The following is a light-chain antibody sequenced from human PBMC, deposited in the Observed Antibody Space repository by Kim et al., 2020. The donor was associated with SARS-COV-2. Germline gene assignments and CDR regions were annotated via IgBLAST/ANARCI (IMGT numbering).Light chain of an antibody. CDR3: QAWDSSTYV. J-gene: IGLJ1*01. Sequence: GSPGQTASITCSGDKVGDKYACWYQQKPGQSPVLVIYQDSKRPSGIPERFSGSNSGNTATLTISGTQAMDEADYYCQAWDSSTYVFGTGTKVTVL. V-gene: IGLV3-1*01. CDR1: KVGDKY. CDR2: QDS.